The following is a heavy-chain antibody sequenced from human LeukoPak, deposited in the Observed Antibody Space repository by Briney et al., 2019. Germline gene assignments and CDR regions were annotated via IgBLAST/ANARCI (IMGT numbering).Heavy chain of an antibody. D-gene: IGHD5-24*01. J-gene: IGHJ4*02. Sequence: LVKVSCKASGGTFSSYAISWVRQAPGQGLEWMGGIIPIFGTANYAQKFQGRVTITADESTSTAYMELSSLRSEDTAVYYCARDGGGDGYNYVFDYWGQGTLVTVSS. CDR2: IIPIFGTA. CDR1: GGTFSSYA. CDR3: ARDGGGDGYNYVFDY. V-gene: IGHV1-69*01.